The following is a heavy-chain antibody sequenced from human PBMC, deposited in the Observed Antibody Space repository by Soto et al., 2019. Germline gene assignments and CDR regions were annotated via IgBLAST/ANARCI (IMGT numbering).Heavy chain of an antibody. Sequence: WGSLRLSCAASGFTFNTYAMTWVRQAPGKGLEWVSGISGSGNTYYADSVKGRFTISRDNSKIALFLQMDSLRAEDTAVYYCAKEGYYCSGGSCYSGPYFDYWGQGALVTVSS. CDR2: ISGSGNT. V-gene: IGHV3-23*01. CDR3: AKEGYYCSGGSCYSGPYFDY. CDR1: GFTFNTYA. D-gene: IGHD2-15*01. J-gene: IGHJ4*02.